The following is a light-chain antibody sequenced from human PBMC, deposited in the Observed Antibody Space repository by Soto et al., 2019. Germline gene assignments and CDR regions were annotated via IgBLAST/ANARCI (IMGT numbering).Light chain of an antibody. CDR1: SSDVGSNNF. Sequence: QSALTQPASVSGSPGQSITLSCTGTSSDVGSNNFVSWYQQHPGKAPKLMIYEVSHRPSGVSNRFSGSKSGNTASLTISVLQAEDEANYYCSSYTSISTRVFGGGTQLTVL. CDR3: SSYTSISTRV. V-gene: IGLV2-14*01. J-gene: IGLJ3*02. CDR2: EVS.